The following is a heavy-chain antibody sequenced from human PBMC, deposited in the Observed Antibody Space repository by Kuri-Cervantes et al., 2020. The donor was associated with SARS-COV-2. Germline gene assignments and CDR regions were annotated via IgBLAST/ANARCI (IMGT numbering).Heavy chain of an antibody. CDR3: ARDAQVLDY. J-gene: IGHJ4*02. V-gene: IGHV3-11*06. CDR1: GFTFSKYW. Sequence: LSLTCAASGFTFSKYWMSWVRQAPGKGLEWVSYISSSSSYTNYADSVKGRFTISRDNAKNSLYLQMNSLRAEDTAVYYCARDAQVLDYWGQGTLVTVSS. D-gene: IGHD2-2*01. CDR2: ISSSSSYT.